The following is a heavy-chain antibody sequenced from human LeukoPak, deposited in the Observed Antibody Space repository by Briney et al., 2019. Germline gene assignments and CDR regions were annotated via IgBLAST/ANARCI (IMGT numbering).Heavy chain of an antibody. CDR2: ISSSGSTI. J-gene: IGHJ6*03. V-gene: IGHV3-11*04. CDR3: ARDREDGYDLLFYYYHMDV. D-gene: IGHD5-24*01. CDR1: GFTFTDYY. Sequence: PGGSLRLSCAGSGFTFTDYYMTWIRQSPGKGLEWVSSISSSGSTIYYADSVKGRFTISRDNAKNSLSLEMNSLRVEDTAIYYCARDREDGYDLLFYYYHMDVWGKGTSVIVSS.